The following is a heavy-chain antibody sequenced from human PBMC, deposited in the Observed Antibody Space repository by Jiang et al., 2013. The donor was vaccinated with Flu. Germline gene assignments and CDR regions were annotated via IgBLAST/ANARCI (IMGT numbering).Heavy chain of an antibody. D-gene: IGHD6-13*01. J-gene: IGHJ5*02. Sequence: QTLSLTCAISGDSVSSNSAAWNWIRQSPSRGLEWLGRTYYRSKWYNDYAVSVKSRITINPDTSKNQFSLQLNSVTPEDTAVYYCARVGIAAAATGRWFDPWGQGTLVTVSS. V-gene: IGHV6-1*01. CDR2: TYYRSKWYN. CDR3: ARVGIAAAATGRWFDP. CDR1: GDSVSSNSAA.